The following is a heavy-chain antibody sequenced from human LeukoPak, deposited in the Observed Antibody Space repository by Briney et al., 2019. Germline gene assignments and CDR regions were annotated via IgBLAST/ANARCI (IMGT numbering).Heavy chain of an antibody. CDR2: IYRSGAT. J-gene: IGHJ4*02. V-gene: IGHV4-4*02. CDR1: GDSFSSNNY. CDR3: ARNAGYSDLNY. D-gene: IGHD3-22*01. Sequence: SETLPLTCTVSGDSFSSNNYWTWVRQPPGKGLEWIGEIYRSGATNYNPSLRGRVTVSLDKSKNQFSLRLNSVTAADTAIYYCARNAGYSDLNYWGQGVLVTVSS.